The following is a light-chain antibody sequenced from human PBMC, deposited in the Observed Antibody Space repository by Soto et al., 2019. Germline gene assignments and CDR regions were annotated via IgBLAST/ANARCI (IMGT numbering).Light chain of an antibody. CDR3: QQYYSYPPT. J-gene: IGKJ1*01. Sequence: AIRMTQSPSSLSASTGDRVTITCRASQGISSYLAWYQQKPGKAPKLLIYAASTLQSGVPSRFSGSGSGTDFTLSLSCLQSEDFATYYCQQYYSYPPTFGQGTKVELK. CDR1: QGISSY. CDR2: AAS. V-gene: IGKV1-8*01.